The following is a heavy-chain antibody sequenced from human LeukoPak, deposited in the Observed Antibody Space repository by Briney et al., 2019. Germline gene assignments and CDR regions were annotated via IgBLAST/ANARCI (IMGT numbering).Heavy chain of an antibody. V-gene: IGHV3-23*01. CDR1: GFTSSVCA. J-gene: IGHJ4*02. D-gene: IGHD3-10*01. Sequence: GSLRHSCAASGFTSSVCATNRVRQALSKGLAKISGSSGSGGSTYSAVYAKGRFSIARNSSKNTVYLQMNSLRAEDTAVYYCAKADGSYKTLIDYWGQGTLVTVSS. CDR3: AKADGSYKTLIDY. CDR2: SSGSGGST.